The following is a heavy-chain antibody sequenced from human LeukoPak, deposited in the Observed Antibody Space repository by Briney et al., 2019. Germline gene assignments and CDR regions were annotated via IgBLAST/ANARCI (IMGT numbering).Heavy chain of an antibody. V-gene: IGHV3-23*01. CDR2: ISGSGGST. CDR1: GFTFSSYA. CDR3: AKDRYYYDSSGYPDY. Sequence: PGGSLRPSCAASGFTFSSYAMSLVRQAPGKGLEWVSAISGSGGSTYYADSVKGRFTISRDNSKNTLYLQMNSLRAEDTAVYYCAKDRYYYDSSGYPDYWGQGTLVTVSS. D-gene: IGHD3-22*01. J-gene: IGHJ4*02.